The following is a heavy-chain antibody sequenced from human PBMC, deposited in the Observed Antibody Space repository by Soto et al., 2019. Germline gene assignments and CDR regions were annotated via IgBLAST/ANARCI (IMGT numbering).Heavy chain of an antibody. CDR3: VTVNLVGAAYYFDY. CDR1: GFKFNNYA. Sequence: GGSLRLSCAASGFKFNNYAMHWVRQSPGQGLEWVAVISFDGTNQNYADSVKGRFTISRDNSKNTLFLQMNSLTTAADTAVYYCVTVNLVGAAYYFDYWGPGTLVTVSS. V-gene: IGHV3-30*04. J-gene: IGHJ4*02. CDR2: ISFDGTNQ. D-gene: IGHD1-26*01.